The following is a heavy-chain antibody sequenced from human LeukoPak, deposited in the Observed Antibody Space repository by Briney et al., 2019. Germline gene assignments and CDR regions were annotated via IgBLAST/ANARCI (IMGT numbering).Heavy chain of an antibody. CDR2: IKSKTDGGTT. CDR1: GFTFGNAW. V-gene: IGHV3-15*01. D-gene: IGHD6-13*01. CDR3: TTTYSSSWYGRYDY. J-gene: IGHJ4*02. Sequence: GGSLRLSCAASGFTFGNAWMSWVRQAPGKGLEWVGRIKSKTDGGTTDYAAPVKGRFTISRDDSKNTLYLQMNSLKTEDTAVYYCTTTYSSSWYGRYDYWGQGTLVTVSS.